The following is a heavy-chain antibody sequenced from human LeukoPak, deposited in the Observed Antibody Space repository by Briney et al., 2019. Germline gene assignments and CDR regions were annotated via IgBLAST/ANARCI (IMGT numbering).Heavy chain of an antibody. CDR3: TLSKFSSGWYEDS. CDR2: AGGTGGHI. J-gene: IGHJ4*02. Sequence: GDSLRLSCAASGFPFSGYTLGWVRQAPGKGLEWVSAAGGTGGHIHYADSAKGRFTTSRDNSKSTLFLQLNGLRAEDTAVYYCTLSKFSSGWYEDSWGQGTLVVVSS. V-gene: IGHV3-23*01. D-gene: IGHD6-19*01. CDR1: GFPFSGYT.